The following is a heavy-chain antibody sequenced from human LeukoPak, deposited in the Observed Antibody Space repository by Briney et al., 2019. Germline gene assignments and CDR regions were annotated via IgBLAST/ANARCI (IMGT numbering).Heavy chain of an antibody. CDR2: ISSGGTTI. V-gene: IGHV3-48*03. D-gene: IGHD3-22*01. Sequence: GGSLRLSCAASGFTFSNYEMNWVRQAPGKGLEWVSYISSGGTTIYYADSVKGRFTISRENAKNSLYLQMNSLRAGDTAVYYCARARPYDRQLDYWGQGTLVTVSS. CDR3: ARARPYDRQLDY. J-gene: IGHJ4*02. CDR1: GFTFSNYE.